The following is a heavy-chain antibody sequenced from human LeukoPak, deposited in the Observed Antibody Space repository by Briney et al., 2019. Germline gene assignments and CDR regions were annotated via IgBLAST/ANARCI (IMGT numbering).Heavy chain of an antibody. J-gene: IGHJ4*02. CDR1: GGSISSYY. V-gene: IGHV4-59*01. CDR2: IYYSGST. CDR3: ARESITGTTDY. Sequence: SETLSLTCTVSGGSISSYYWSWIRQPPGKGPEWIGYIYYSGSTNYNPSLKSRVTISVDTSKNQFSLKLSSVTAADTAVYYCARESITGTTDYWGQGTLVTVSS. D-gene: IGHD1-7*01.